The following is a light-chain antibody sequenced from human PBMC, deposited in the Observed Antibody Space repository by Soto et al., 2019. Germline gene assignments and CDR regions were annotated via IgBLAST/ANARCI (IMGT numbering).Light chain of an antibody. CDR1: SSDVGGYNY. J-gene: IGLJ3*02. Sequence: QSVLTQPASVSGSPGQSITISCTGTSSDVGGYNYVSWYQQHPGKAPKLMIYDVSNRPSGVSNRFSGSKSGNTASLTISGLQAEDEADYYCSSYTITNSWVFGGGTKLTVL. V-gene: IGLV2-14*01. CDR2: DVS. CDR3: SSYTITNSWV.